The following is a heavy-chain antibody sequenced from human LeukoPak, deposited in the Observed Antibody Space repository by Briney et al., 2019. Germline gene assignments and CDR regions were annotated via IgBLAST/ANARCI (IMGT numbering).Heavy chain of an antibody. D-gene: IGHD4-17*01. CDR3: ARIGDPRDYYGMDV. Sequence: SETLSLTCTVSGGSISSSTYYWGWIRQPTGKGLEWVGCIYYTGSTYYTPSLQSRVTISVDTSKNQFSLRLSSETAADTAVYYCARIGDPRDYYGMDVWGQGTTVTVSS. CDR2: IYYTGST. V-gene: IGHV4-39*01. J-gene: IGHJ6*02. CDR1: GGSISSSTYY.